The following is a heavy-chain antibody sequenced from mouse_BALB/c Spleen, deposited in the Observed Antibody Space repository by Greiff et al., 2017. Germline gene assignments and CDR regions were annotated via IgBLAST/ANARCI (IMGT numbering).Heavy chain of an antibody. Sequence: DVQLVESGGGLVKPGGSLKLSCAASGFTFSSYAMSWVRQTPEKRLEWVASISSGGSTYYPDSVKGRFTISRDNARNILYLQMSSLRSEDTAMYYCARGGGYYYGSSYDYWGQGTTLTVSS. CDR2: ISSGGST. CDR3: ARGGGYYYGSSYDY. J-gene: IGHJ2*01. CDR1: GFTFSSYA. V-gene: IGHV5-6-5*01. D-gene: IGHD1-1*01.